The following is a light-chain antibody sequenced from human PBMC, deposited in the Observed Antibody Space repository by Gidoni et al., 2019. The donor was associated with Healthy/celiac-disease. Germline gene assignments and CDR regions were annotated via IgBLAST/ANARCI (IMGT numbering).Light chain of an antibody. Sequence: DIQMTQSPSSLSASVGDRVTITCRASQSISSYLNWYQQKPGKAPKLLIYAASSLQSGVPSRFSGSVSVTDFTLTISSLQPEDFATYYCQQSYSTPLLTFXGXTKVEIK. J-gene: IGKJ4*01. CDR3: QQSYSTPLLT. CDR2: AAS. CDR1: QSISSY. V-gene: IGKV1-39*01.